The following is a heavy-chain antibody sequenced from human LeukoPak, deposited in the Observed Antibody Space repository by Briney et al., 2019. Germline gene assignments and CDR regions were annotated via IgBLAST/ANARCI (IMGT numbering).Heavy chain of an antibody. D-gene: IGHD3-22*01. CDR2: LYYSGGT. Sequence: SETLSLTCTVSGGSISTHYWSWIRQPPGKGLECIGYLYYSGGTNYNPSLRSRVTISVDTSKNQFSLKLSSVAAADTAVYYCARAGSGYSFDYWGQGTLVTVSS. CDR1: GGSISTHY. V-gene: IGHV4-59*11. J-gene: IGHJ4*02. CDR3: ARAGSGYSFDY.